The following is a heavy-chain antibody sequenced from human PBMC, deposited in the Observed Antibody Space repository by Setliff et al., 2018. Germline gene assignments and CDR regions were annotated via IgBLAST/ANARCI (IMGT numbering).Heavy chain of an antibody. CDR1: GYTFTGYY. D-gene: IGHD3-16*01. CDR2: INPSSGAT. Sequence: ASVKVSCKASGYTFTGYYMYWVRQAPGQGLEWMGRINPSSGATIYAQKFQGRVTMTSDTSISTAYMGLGRLKSDDTAVYFCARDGGGDSDAFDIWGQGTMVTVSS. J-gene: IGHJ3*02. V-gene: IGHV1-2*06. CDR3: ARDGGGDSDAFDI.